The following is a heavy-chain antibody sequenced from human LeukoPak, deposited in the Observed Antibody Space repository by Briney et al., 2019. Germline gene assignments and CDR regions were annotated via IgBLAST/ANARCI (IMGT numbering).Heavy chain of an antibody. CDR1: GGSISSYY. J-gene: IGHJ3*02. D-gene: IGHD3-10*01. CDR3: ARDVTMVRGANDAFDI. Sequence: SETLSLTCTVSGGSISSYYWSWIRQPAGKGLEWIGRIYTSGSTNYNPSLKSRVTMSVDTSKNQFSLKLSSVTAADTAVYYCARDVTMVRGANDAFDIWGQGTMVTVSS. V-gene: IGHV4-4*07. CDR2: IYTSGST.